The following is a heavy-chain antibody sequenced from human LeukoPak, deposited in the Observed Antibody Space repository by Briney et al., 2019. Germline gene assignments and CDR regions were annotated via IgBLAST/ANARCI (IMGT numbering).Heavy chain of an antibody. Sequence: KPSETLSLTCTGSGGSISSSRYYWGWIRQPPGKGLEWIGSIYHSGTTYYNPSLKSRVTISVDMSKNQFSLKLSSVTAADTAVYYCARQDNYYFDYWGQGTLVTVSS. CDR2: IYHSGTT. CDR3: ARQDNYYFDY. CDR1: GGSISSSRYY. V-gene: IGHV4-39*01. D-gene: IGHD1-20*01. J-gene: IGHJ4*02.